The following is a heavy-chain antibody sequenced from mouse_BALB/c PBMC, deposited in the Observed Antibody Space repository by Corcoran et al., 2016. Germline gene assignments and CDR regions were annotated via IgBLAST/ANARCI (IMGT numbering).Heavy chain of an antibody. D-gene: IGHD1-1*01. CDR3: ARWGMTTFDY. J-gene: IGHJ2*03. CDR2: INPRSGGT. V-gene: IGHV1-18*01. CDR1: GYTFTEYT. Sequence: EVQLQQSGPELVKPGASVKISCKTSGYTFTEYTMDWERQSHGKSLEWIGDINPRSGGTIYNQTFKGKATLTVDKSSSTAYMELHSLTSEDSAVYYCARWGMTTFDYWGQGTSVTVSS.